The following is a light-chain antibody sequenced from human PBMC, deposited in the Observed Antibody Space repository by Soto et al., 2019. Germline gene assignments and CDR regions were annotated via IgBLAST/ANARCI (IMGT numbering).Light chain of an antibody. V-gene: IGKV1-12*01. J-gene: IGKJ4*01. CDR1: PGISSW. Sequence: DIPMTQSPSFVSAAVGDRVTITCRASPGISSWLAWYQHKRGRAPKLLIHAASSLESGVPSRFSGSGSGTDFTLTITSLQTEDFATYDWQQTTSFPLTFGGGTKVEIK. CDR3: QQTTSFPLT. CDR2: AAS.